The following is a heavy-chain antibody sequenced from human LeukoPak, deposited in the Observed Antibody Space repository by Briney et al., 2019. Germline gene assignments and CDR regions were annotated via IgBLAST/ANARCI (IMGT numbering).Heavy chain of an antibody. J-gene: IGHJ5*02. V-gene: IGHV4-30-4*08. CDR1: GGSSSSGDYY. D-gene: IGHD1/OR15-1a*01. CDR3: ARVAVITGTKRFNWFDP. CDR2: IYYSGST. Sequence: SQTLSLTCTVYGGSSSSGDYYWRWIRQPPGKGLEWIGYIYYSGSTYYNPSLKSRVTISVDTSKNQFSLKLSSVTAADTAVYYCARVAVITGTKRFNWFDPWGQGTLATVSS.